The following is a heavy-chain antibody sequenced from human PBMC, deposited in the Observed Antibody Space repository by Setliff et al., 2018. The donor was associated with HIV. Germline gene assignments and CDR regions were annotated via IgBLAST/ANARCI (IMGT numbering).Heavy chain of an antibody. CDR3: ARDGLWFGELVNYYYYYMDV. J-gene: IGHJ6*03. D-gene: IGHD3-10*01. CDR1: GYSFTSYA. CDR2: ISAYNGNT. Sequence: ASVKVSCKASGYSFTSYAVNWVRQAPGQGLEWMGWISAYNGNTNYAQKLQGRVTMTTDTSTSTAYVELRSLRSDDTAVYYCARDGLWFGELVNYYYYYMDVWGKGTTVTVSS. V-gene: IGHV1-18*01.